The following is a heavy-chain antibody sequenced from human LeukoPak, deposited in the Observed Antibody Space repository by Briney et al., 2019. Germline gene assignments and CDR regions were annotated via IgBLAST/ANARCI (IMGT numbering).Heavy chain of an antibody. CDR2: ISYDGSKK. D-gene: IGHD3-22*01. Sequence: GGSLRPSCTASGFIFSTYGMHWVRQAPGKGLEWVAVISYDGSKKYYADSVKGRFTTSRDNSKNTLYLQMNSLRAEDTAFYYCAKAGVLVDYYDGSGTLYYWGQGTLVTVSS. J-gene: IGHJ4*02. V-gene: IGHV3-30*18. CDR1: GFIFSTYG. CDR3: AKAGVLVDYYDGSGTLYY.